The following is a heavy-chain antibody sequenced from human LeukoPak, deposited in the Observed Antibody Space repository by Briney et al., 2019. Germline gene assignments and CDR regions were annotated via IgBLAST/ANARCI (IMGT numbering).Heavy chain of an antibody. V-gene: IGHV3-74*01. D-gene: IGHD1-1*01. CDR3: ATANSGPDI. CDR1: GFTFDDYG. J-gene: IGHJ3*02. CDR2: ISADGSFT. Sequence: QPGGSLRLSCAASGFTFDDYGMSWVRQAPGKGLVWVTRISADGSFTLYADSVKGRFTISRDNAKNTLYLQMNSLRAEDTAVYYCATANSGPDIWGQGTTVTVSS.